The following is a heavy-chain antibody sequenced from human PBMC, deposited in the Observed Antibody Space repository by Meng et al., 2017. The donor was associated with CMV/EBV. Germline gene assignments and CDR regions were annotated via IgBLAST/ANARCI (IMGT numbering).Heavy chain of an antibody. J-gene: IGHJ6*02. CDR2: ISSSGSTI. D-gene: IGHD3-10*01. V-gene: IGHV3-48*03. CDR1: GFTFSSYE. CDR3: ARAYGDYYCYYGMDV. Sequence: GESLKISCAASGFTFSSYEMNWVRQAPGKGLEWVSYISSSGSTIYYADSVKGRFTISRDNAKNSLYLQMNSLRAEDTAVYYCARAYGDYYCYYGMDVWGQGTTVTVSS.